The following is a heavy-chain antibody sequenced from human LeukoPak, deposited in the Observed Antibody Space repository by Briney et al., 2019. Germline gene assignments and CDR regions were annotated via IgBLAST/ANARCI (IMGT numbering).Heavy chain of an antibody. CDR2: INHSGST. CDR1: GGSFSGYY. V-gene: IGHV4-34*01. CDR3: ARGRGIYSSSWYLPFDY. Sequence: SETLSLTCAVYGGSFSGYYRSWIRQPPGKGLEWIGEINHSGSTNYNPSLKSRVTISVDTSKNQFSLKLSSVTAADTAVYYCARGRGIYSSSWYLPFDYWGQGTLVTVSS. J-gene: IGHJ4*02. D-gene: IGHD6-13*01.